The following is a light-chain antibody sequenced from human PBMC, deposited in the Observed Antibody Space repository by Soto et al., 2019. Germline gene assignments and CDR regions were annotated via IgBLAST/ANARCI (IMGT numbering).Light chain of an antibody. J-gene: IGKJ5*01. CDR3: QQHGRSPST. V-gene: IGKV3-20*01. Sequence: IVLTQSPGTLSLSPGERATLSCRASQSVSSGSLAWYQQKPGQAPRLLIYAASSRATGIPDRFSGSGSGTDFTLIISRVEPEDFAVYYCQQHGRSPSTFGQGTRLEIK. CDR1: QSVSSGS. CDR2: AAS.